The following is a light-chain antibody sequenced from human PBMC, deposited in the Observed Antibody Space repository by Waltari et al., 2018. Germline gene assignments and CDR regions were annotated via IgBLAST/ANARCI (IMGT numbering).Light chain of an antibody. CDR2: DVV. CDR3: CSYAGSYTFV. Sequence: QSALPQPRSVSGSPGQSVTISCRGTSRVVGNFNFVSWYQQHPGNAPKLLIYDVVKRPSGVPDRFSGSKSGNTASLTISGLQTEDEADYYCCSYAGSYTFVFGGGTQLTVL. J-gene: IGLJ7*01. V-gene: IGLV2-11*01. CDR1: SRVVGNFNF.